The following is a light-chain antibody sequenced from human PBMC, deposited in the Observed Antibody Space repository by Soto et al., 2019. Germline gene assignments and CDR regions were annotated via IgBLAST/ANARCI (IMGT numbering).Light chain of an antibody. Sequence: EIVMTQSPATLSVSPGERATLSCRASQSVSSNLAWYQQKPGQAPRLLTYGASTRATGIPARFSGSGSGTEFTLTISSLQSEDFAVYYCQQYNNWPPVIFGQGTKLEIK. J-gene: IGKJ2*01. CDR2: GAS. CDR1: QSVSSN. CDR3: QQYNNWPPVI. V-gene: IGKV3-15*01.